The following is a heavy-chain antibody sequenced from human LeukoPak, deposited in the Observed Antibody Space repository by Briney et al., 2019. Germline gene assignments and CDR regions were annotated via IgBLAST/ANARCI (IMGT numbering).Heavy chain of an antibody. Sequence: ASVKVSCKAPGYTFTGYYMHWVRQAPGQGLEWMGWINPNSGGTNYAQKFQGRVTMTRDTSISTAYMELSRLRSDDTAVYYCATDCSSTSCYLYWGQGTLVTVSS. D-gene: IGHD2-2*01. CDR2: INPNSGGT. CDR3: ATDCSSTSCYLY. V-gene: IGHV1-2*02. J-gene: IGHJ4*02. CDR1: GYTFTGYY.